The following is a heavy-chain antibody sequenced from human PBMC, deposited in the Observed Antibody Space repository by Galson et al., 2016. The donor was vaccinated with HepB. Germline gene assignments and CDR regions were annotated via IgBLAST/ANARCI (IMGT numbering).Heavy chain of an antibody. CDR1: GFTFSTYA. V-gene: IGHV3-23*01. Sequence: SLRLSCAASGFTFSTYAMSWVRQAPGKGLKWVSTISGSGGSTYYADSVKGRFTISRDNSKNTLYLQVNSLRTEDTAVYYCAKNKGVPAVIPGGYSFDYWGQGTLVTVSS. CDR3: AKNKGVPAVIPGGYSFDY. D-gene: IGHD2-2*01. J-gene: IGHJ4*02. CDR2: ISGSGGST.